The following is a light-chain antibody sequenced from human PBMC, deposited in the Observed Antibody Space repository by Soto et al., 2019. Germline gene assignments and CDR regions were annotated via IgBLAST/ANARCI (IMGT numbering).Light chain of an antibody. V-gene: IGKV1-9*01. CDR1: HGLSSN. CDR2: DVS. J-gene: IGKJ5*01. CDR3: QQLNSYPIT. Sequence: DIQMTQSPSSVSASVGDRFTITWRASHGLSSNVAWHRQKPGEAPKLLIYDVSILQSGVPPRFSGGGSGTDFTLTISSLQPEDFATYYCQQLNSYPITFGQGTRLEIK.